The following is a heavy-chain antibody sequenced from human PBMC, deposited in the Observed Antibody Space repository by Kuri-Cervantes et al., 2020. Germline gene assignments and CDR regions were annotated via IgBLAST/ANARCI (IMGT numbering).Heavy chain of an antibody. J-gene: IGHJ4*02. Sequence: SVKVSCKASGGTFSSYAISWVRQAPGQGLEWTGGIIPIFGTANYAQKFQGRVTITADESTSTAYMELSSLRSEDTAVYYCARDRATARGVIIADFDYWGQGTLVTVSS. CDR2: IIPIFGTA. V-gene: IGHV1-69*13. CDR3: ARDRATARGVIIADFDY. CDR1: GGTFSSYA. D-gene: IGHD3-10*01.